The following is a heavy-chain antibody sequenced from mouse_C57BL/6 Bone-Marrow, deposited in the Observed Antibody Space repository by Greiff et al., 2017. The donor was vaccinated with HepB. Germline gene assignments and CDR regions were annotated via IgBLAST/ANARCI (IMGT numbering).Heavy chain of an antibody. V-gene: IGHV1-15*01. CDR3: TREGTYYSNYDY. D-gene: IGHD2-5*01. J-gene: IGHJ2*01. CDR1: SYTFTDYE. CDR2: IDPETGGT. Sequence: QVQLQQSGAELVRPGASVTLSCKASSYTFTDYEMHWVKQTPVHGLEWIGAIDPETGGTAYNQKFKGKAILTADKSSSTAYMELRSLTSEDSAVYYCTREGTYYSNYDYWGQGTTLTVSS.